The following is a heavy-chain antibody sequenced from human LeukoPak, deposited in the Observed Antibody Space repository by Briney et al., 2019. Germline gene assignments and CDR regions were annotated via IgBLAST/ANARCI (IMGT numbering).Heavy chain of an antibody. J-gene: IGHJ4*02. V-gene: IGHV4-30-2*01. CDR3: ARVPKPHYDSSGYSQGDY. D-gene: IGHD3-22*01. Sequence: PSETLSLTCTVSGGSISSGGYYWSWIRQPPGKGLEWIGYIYHSGSTYYNPSLKSRVTISVDRSKNQFSLKLSSVTAADTAVYYCARVPKPHYDSSGYSQGDYWGQGTLVTVSS. CDR2: IYHSGST. CDR1: GGSISSGGYY.